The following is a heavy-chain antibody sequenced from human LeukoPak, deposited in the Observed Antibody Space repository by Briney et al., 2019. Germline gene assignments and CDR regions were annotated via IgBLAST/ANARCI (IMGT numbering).Heavy chain of an antibody. CDR2: ISSSSSYI. CDR1: GFTFSSYS. Sequence: GGSLRLSCAASGFTFSSYSMDWVRQTPGKGLEWVSSISSSSSYIYYADSVKGRFTISRDNAKNSLYLQMNSLRAEDTAVYYCARTLSLSGRWGAFDIWGQGTMVTVSS. J-gene: IGHJ3*02. D-gene: IGHD3-10*01. CDR3: ARTLSLSGRWGAFDI. V-gene: IGHV3-21*01.